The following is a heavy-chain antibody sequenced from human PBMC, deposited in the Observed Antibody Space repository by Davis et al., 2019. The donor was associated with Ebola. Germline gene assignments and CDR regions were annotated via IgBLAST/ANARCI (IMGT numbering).Heavy chain of an antibody. CDR1: GFIFRNYV. CDR3: MSRGLVSATDEAFDI. Sequence: PGGSLRLSCETSGFIFRNYVMSWVRQAPGKGLEWVGRIKSKVSGGTINYAAPVKGRFTISRDDSKNTLYLQMNSLKTEDTAMYYCMSRGLVSATDEAFDIWGQGTVVTVSS. CDR2: IKSKVSGGTI. D-gene: IGHD1-1*01. J-gene: IGHJ3*02. V-gene: IGHV3-15*05.